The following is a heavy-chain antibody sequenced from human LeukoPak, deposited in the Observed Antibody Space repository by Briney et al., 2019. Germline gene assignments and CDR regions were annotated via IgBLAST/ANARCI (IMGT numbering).Heavy chain of an antibody. CDR2: ISSSSSYI. V-gene: IGHV3-21*01. Sequence: GGSLRLSCAASGFTFSSYSMNWVRQAPGKGLEWVSSISSSSSYIYYADSVKGRFTISRDNAKNSLYLQMNSLRAEDTAVYYCAKDRIVVVPAAMTPYWGQGTLVTVSS. CDR1: GFTFSSYS. J-gene: IGHJ4*02. CDR3: AKDRIVVVPAAMTPY. D-gene: IGHD2-2*01.